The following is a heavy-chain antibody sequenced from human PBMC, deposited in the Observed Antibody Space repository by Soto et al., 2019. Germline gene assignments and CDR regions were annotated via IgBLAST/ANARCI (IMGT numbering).Heavy chain of an antibody. V-gene: IGHV4-61*01. D-gene: IGHD2-21*01. J-gene: IGHJ5*02. CDR1: GGSVSSESYY. CDR2: VESSGST. CDR3: ARERGDSHWIDP. Sequence: QVQLQESGPGLVKPSETLSLTCSVSGGSVSSESYYWSWIRQTPGKGLEWIGNVESSGSTKYNPSLKSRVTLSVDTSKNQFSLKLSSVTGADTAVYYCARERGDSHWIDPWGQGTLDTVSS.